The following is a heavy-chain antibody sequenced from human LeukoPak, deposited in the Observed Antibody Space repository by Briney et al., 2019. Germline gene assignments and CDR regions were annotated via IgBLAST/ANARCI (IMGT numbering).Heavy chain of an antibody. D-gene: IGHD2-15*01. V-gene: IGHV4-34*01. Sequence: PSETLSLTCAVYGGSFSAYYWTWIRQPPGKGLEWIGEINHSGSTTYNPSLKSRVTISIDTSKNQFSLKLSSVTAADTAVYYCARVVGFVAAPTNWFDPWGQGTLVTVSS. J-gene: IGHJ5*02. CDR1: GGSFSAYY. CDR2: INHSGST. CDR3: ARVVGFVAAPTNWFDP.